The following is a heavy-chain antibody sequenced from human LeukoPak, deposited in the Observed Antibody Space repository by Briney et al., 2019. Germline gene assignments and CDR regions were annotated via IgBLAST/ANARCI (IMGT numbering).Heavy chain of an antibody. Sequence: SETLSLTCTVSGGSISSGDYYWSWIRQPPGKGLEWIGYIYYSGSTYYNLSLKSRVTISVDTSKNQFSLKLSSVTAADTAVYYCARGGVAAAGKVRYGMDVWGKGTTVTVSS. CDR2: IYYSGST. J-gene: IGHJ6*04. V-gene: IGHV4-30-4*01. CDR3: ARGGVAAAGKVRYGMDV. D-gene: IGHD6-13*01. CDR1: GGSISSGDYY.